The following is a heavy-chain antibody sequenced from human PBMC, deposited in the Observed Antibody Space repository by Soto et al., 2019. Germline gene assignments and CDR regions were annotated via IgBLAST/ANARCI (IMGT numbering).Heavy chain of an antibody. CDR2: IGTAGDT. V-gene: IGHV3-13*04. CDR3: VRLGRDGYFAY. CDR1: GFTFSSYA. D-gene: IGHD2-15*01. J-gene: IGHJ4*02. Sequence: GGSLRLSCAASGFTFSSYAMHWVRQPTGKGLEWVSAIGTAGDTYYAGSAKGRFTISRENAKSSLYLQMNSLRAGDTAVYYCVRLGRDGYFAYWGQGTLVTVSS.